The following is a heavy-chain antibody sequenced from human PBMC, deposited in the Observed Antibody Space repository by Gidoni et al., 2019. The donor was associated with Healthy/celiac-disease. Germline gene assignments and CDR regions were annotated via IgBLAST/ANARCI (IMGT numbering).Heavy chain of an antibody. D-gene: IGHD3-10*01. V-gene: IGHV3-74*01. CDR1: GFTFSSYW. CDR3: TRVHRGEPDYFDD. CDR2: INSGGSST. J-gene: IGHJ4*01. Sequence: VQPVESGGGLVHPGRSLRPLCAASGFTFSSYWMTWVRQAPGKGLVWVSVINSGGSSTNEEDSESRRFTISRDNTKNTLYQQKNRLGEEAAAVYYGTRVHRGEPDYFDDWGKGTLVTVSS.